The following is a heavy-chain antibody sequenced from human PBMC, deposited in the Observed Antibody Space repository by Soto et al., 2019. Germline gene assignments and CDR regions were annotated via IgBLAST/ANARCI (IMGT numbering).Heavy chain of an antibody. CDR3: AGEAGITGTRGAFDI. J-gene: IGHJ3*02. Sequence: GGSLRLSCAASGFTVSSNYMSWVRQAPGKGLEWVSVIYSGGSTYYADSVKGRFTISRHNSKNTLYLQMNSLRAEDTAVYYCAGEAGITGTRGAFDIWGQGTMVTVSS. D-gene: IGHD1-7*01. V-gene: IGHV3-53*04. CDR2: IYSGGST. CDR1: GFTVSSNY.